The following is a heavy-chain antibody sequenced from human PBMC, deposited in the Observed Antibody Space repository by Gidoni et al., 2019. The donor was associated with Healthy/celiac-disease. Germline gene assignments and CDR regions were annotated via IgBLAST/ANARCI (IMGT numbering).Heavy chain of an antibody. CDR1: GGSISSSSYY. Sequence: QLQLQESGPGLVKPSAPLSLTCPVSGGSISSSSYYWGWIRQPPGKGLEWIGSIYYSGSTYYNPSLKSRVTISVDTSKNQFSLKLSSVTAADTAVYYCAQPTSSHYGMDVWGQGTTVTVSS. CDR3: AQPTSSHYGMDV. J-gene: IGHJ6*02. V-gene: IGHV4-39*07. CDR2: IYYSGST.